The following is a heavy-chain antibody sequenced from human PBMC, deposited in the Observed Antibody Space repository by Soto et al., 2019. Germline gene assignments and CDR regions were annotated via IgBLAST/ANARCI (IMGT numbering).Heavy chain of an antibody. V-gene: IGHV3-74*01. CDR3: ARGKTNVYALDV. Sequence: EVQLVESGGDLVQPGGSLRLSCAASGFTFSSYWMHWVRQAPGKELVLVSRIKGDGSSTNSADSLQGRFTISRDNAKSTLYLQKNSLRAEDTAVYYCARGKTNVYALDVWGQGTAVTVS. J-gene: IGHJ6*02. CDR1: GFTFSSYW. CDR2: IKGDGSST.